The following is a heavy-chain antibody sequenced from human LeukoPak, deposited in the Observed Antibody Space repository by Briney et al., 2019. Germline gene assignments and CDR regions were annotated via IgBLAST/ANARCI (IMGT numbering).Heavy chain of an antibody. Sequence: GGSLRLSCAASGLTFSSYWMSWVRQAPGKGLEWVANIKQDGSEKYYVDSVEGRFTTSRKNANNSLYLQMNSVRAEDTAVYCCARDSEPAWTFDYWGQGTLVTVSS. J-gene: IGHJ4*02. CDR3: ARDSEPAWTFDY. CDR2: IKQDGSEK. D-gene: IGHD1-14*01. V-gene: IGHV3-7*01. CDR1: GLTFSSYW.